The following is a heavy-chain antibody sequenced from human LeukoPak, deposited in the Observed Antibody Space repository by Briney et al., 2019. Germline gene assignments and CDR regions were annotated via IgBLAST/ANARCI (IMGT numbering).Heavy chain of an antibody. CDR2: ISYDGSNK. Sequence: GGSLRLSCAASGFTLSSYAMHRVRQAPGKGLEWVAVISYDGSNKYYADSVKGRFTISRDNSKNTLYLQMNSLRAEDTAVYYCARDRMGAGDYVPYYYYGMDVWGQGTTVTVSS. V-gene: IGHV3-30-3*01. J-gene: IGHJ6*02. CDR3: ARDRMGAGDYVPYYYYGMDV. CDR1: GFTLSSYA. D-gene: IGHD4-17*01.